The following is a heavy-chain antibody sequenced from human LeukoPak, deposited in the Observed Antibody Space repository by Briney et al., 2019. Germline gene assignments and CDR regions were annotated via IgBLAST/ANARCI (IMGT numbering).Heavy chain of an antibody. CDR2: IIPIFGTA. CDR3: ARVASYYYYYMDV. J-gene: IGHJ6*03. V-gene: IGHV1-69*13. CDR1: GGTFSSYA. Sequence: SVKVSCKASGGTFSSYAISWVRQAPGQGLEWMGGIIPIFGTANYAQKFQGRVTITADESTSTAHMELSSRRSEDTAVYYCARVASYYYYYMDVWGKGTTVTVSS. D-gene: IGHD3-3*02.